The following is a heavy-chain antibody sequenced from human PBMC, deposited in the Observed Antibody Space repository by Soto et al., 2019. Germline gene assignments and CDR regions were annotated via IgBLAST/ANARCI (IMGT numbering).Heavy chain of an antibody. J-gene: IGHJ5*02. CDR3: ARDLNDYGDVGPWFDP. D-gene: IGHD4-17*01. CDR2: ISAYNGNT. Sequence: QVQLVQSGAEVKKPGASVKVSCKASGYTFTSYGISWVRQAPGQGLEWMGWISAYNGNTNYAQKLQGRVTMTTDTSTSTAYMELRSLRSDETAVYYCARDLNDYGDVGPWFDPWGQGTLVTVSS. V-gene: IGHV1-18*01. CDR1: GYTFTSYG.